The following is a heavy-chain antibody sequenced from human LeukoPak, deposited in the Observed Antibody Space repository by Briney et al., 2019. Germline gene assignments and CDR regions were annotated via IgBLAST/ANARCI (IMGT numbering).Heavy chain of an antibody. CDR2: IRYDGSDK. V-gene: IGHV3-30*02. CDR3: AKDGDYYGSGSSDFYYYYYMDV. Sequence: GGSLRLSCAASGFTFGGSGMHWARQAPGKGLEWVAFIRYDGSDKHYADSVKGRFTISRDNSKNTLYLQMNSLRAEDTAVYYCAKDGDYYGSGSSDFYYYYYMDVWGKGTTVTVSS. CDR1: GFTFGGSG. D-gene: IGHD3-10*01. J-gene: IGHJ6*03.